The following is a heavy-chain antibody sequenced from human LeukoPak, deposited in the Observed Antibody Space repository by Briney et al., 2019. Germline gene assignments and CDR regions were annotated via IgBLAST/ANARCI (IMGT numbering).Heavy chain of an antibody. V-gene: IGHV3-11*01. CDR3: ARGKQQQLGPNDAFDI. CDR1: GFTFSDYY. D-gene: IGHD6-13*01. Sequence: MSGGSLRLSCAASGFTFSDYYMSWIRQAPGKGLEWVSYISSSGSTIYYADSVKGRFTISRDNAKNSLYLQMNSLRAEDTAVYYCARGKQQQLGPNDAFDIWGQGTMVTVSS. J-gene: IGHJ3*02. CDR2: ISSSGSTI.